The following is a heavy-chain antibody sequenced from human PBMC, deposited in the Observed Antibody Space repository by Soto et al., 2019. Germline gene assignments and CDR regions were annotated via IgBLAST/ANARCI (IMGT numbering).Heavy chain of an antibody. CDR1: GFTFSSYA. CDR3: HRGLQLDGEGEPAIFDY. CDR2: ISYDGSNK. Sequence: GGSLRLSCAASGFTFSSYAMHWVRQAPGKGLEWVAVISYDGSNKYYADSVKGRFTISRDNSKNTLYLQMNSLRAEDTAVYYCHRGLQLDGEGEPAIFDYWGQGTLVTVSS. J-gene: IGHJ4*02. V-gene: IGHV3-30-3*01. D-gene: IGHD1-1*01.